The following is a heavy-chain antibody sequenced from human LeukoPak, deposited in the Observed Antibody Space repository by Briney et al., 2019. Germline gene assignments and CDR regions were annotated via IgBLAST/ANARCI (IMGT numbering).Heavy chain of an antibody. CDR1: GFTISSTD. V-gene: IGHV3-53*01. D-gene: IGHD2-2*01. Sequence: PGGSLRLSCAASGFTISSTDVNWVRQAPGRGLEWVSVLYSGATPYYADSVKGRFTISRDNSKNTLYLQMNSLRAEDMAMYYCARGYQDAFDLWGQGTMVTVSS. CDR3: ARGYQDAFDL. J-gene: IGHJ3*01. CDR2: LYSGATP.